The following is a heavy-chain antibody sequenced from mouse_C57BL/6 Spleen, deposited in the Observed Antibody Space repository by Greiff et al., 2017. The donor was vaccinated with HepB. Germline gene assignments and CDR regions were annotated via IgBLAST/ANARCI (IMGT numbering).Heavy chain of an antibody. CDR1: GYTFTSYW. CDR3: AAGRLRHAMDY. Sequence: QVQLQQPGAELVMPGASVKLSCKASGYTFTSYWMHWVKQRPGQGLEWIGEIDPSDSYTNYNQKFKGKSTLTVDKSSSTAYMQLSSLTSEDSAVYYCAAGRLRHAMDYWGQGTSVTVSS. CDR2: IDPSDSYT. D-gene: IGHD2-4*01. J-gene: IGHJ4*01. V-gene: IGHV1-69*01.